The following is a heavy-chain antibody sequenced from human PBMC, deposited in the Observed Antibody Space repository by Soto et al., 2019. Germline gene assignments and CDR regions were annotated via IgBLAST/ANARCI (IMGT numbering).Heavy chain of an antibody. V-gene: IGHV3-30*04. D-gene: IGHD2-21*02. CDR3: ARDLQAGTANVNWVAR. J-gene: IGHJ5*02. CDR2: IAYDGSNR. CDR1: GFSISRSA. Sequence: QVQLVESGGGVVQPGRSLRLSCAASGFSISRSAMHWVRQAPGKGLEWVAVIAYDGSNRWYADSAKGRFTISRDNSKNTVYLQMSSLRGEDTAVYYCARDLQAGTANVNWVARWGQGTLVTVSS.